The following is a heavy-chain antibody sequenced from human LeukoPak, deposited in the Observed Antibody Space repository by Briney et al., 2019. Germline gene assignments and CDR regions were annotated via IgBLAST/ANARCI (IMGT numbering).Heavy chain of an antibody. V-gene: IGHV3-30-3*01. Sequence: PGGSLRFSCAASGFTFSSDAMHWVRQAPGKGLEWVAVISYDGSNKYYADSVKGRFTISRDNSKNTLYLQMNSLRAEDTAVYYCARVESIAAPYYYDGMDVWGQGTTVTVSS. CDR2: ISYDGSNK. CDR1: GFTFSSDA. J-gene: IGHJ6*02. D-gene: IGHD6-6*01. CDR3: ARVESIAAPYYYDGMDV.